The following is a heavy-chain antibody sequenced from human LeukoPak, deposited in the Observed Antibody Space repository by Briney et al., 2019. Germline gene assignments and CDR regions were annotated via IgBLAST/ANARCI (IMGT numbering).Heavy chain of an antibody. CDR3: AWTDGESYPDWFDP. J-gene: IGHJ5*02. CDR2: IYYSGTT. D-gene: IGHD3-10*01. V-gene: IGHV4-59*08. Sequence: PSETLSLTCTVSGGSISSYFWSWIRQPPGKGLEWIGYIYYSGTTSYNPSLKSRVTISVDSSKNQFSLNLRSVTAADTAVYYCAWTDGESYPDWFDPWGQGTLVTVS. CDR1: GGSISSYF.